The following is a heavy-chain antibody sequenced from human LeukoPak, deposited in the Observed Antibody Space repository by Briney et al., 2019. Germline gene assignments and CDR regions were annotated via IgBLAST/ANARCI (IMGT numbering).Heavy chain of an antibody. CDR1: GGSIRTSSYY. Sequence: SGTLSLPRRVPGGSIRTSSYYWGSIRQPRGTGLELSGSIYYSGSSYSNPSPKRPIPISVATSKSQFSLKLSPVSAADPAVYYCARGFVPWGEGTLVTLSS. V-gene: IGHV4-39*07. J-gene: IGHJ5*02. CDR2: IYYSGSS. CDR3: ARGFVP.